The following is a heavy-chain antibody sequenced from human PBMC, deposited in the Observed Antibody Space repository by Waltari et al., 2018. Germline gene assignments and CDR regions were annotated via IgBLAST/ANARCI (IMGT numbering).Heavy chain of an antibody. CDR2: INAGNGNT. CDR1: GYTFTSYA. CDR3: ARDSTAGGSSWFYGMDV. Sequence: QVQLVQSGAEVKKPGASVQVSCKASGYTFTSYAMHWVRQAPGQRLEWMGWINAGNGNTKYSQKFQGRVTITRDTSASTAYMELSSLRSEDTAVYYCARDSTAGGSSWFYGMDVWGQGTTVTVSS. V-gene: IGHV1-3*01. J-gene: IGHJ6*02. D-gene: IGHD6-13*01.